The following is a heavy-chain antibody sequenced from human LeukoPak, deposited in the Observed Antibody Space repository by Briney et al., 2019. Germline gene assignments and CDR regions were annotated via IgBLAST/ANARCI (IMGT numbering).Heavy chain of an antibody. D-gene: IGHD5-18*01. J-gene: IGHJ4*02. V-gene: IGHV4-59*01. Sequence: SETLSLTCTVSGGSISSYYWSWIRQPPGKGLEWIGYIYYSGSTNYNPSLKSRVTISVDTSKNQFSLKLSSVTAADTAVYYCARGADPGDVDTAMVSFDHWGQGTLVTVSS. CDR2: IYYSGST. CDR3: ARGADPGDVDTAMVSFDH. CDR1: GGSISSYY.